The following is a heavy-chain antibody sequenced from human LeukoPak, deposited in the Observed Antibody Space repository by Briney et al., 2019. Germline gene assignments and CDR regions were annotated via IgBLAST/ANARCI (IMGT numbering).Heavy chain of an antibody. CDR1: GGSISSSSYY. CDR3: ARTLVGATPFDP. CDR2: IYYSGST. V-gene: IGHV4-39*01. Sequence: SETLSLTCTVSGGSISSSSYYWGWIRQPPGKGLEWIGSIYYSGSTYYNPSLKSRVTISVDTSKNQFSLKLSSVTAADTAVYYCARTLVGATPFDPWGQGTLVTVSS. D-gene: IGHD1-26*01. J-gene: IGHJ5*02.